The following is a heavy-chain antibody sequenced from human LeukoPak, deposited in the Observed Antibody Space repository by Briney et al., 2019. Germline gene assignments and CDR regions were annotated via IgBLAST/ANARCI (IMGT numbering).Heavy chain of an antibody. V-gene: IGHV4-59*08. CDR3: ARQGYDILTGYIDAFDI. J-gene: IGHJ3*02. CDR1: GGSISSYY. D-gene: IGHD3-9*01. Sequence: SETLSLTCTVSGGSISSYYWSWIRQPPGKGLEWIGYISYSGSTNYNPSLKSRVTISIDTSKNQFSLKLRSVTAADTAIYYCARQGYDILTGYIDAFDIWGQGTMVTV. CDR2: ISYSGST.